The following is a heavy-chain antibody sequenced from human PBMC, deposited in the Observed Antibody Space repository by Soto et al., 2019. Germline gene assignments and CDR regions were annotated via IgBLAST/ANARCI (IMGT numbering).Heavy chain of an antibody. CDR1: GFSLSTSGVG. CDR3: ARRAGRRGPWHGGCFDF. J-gene: IGHJ4*02. Sequence: QITLKESGPTRVKPTQTLTLTCTFSGFSLSTSGVGVGWIRQPPGKVLERLAPIYWDGDKRYTPSLKSRLTITKDTSKNQVVLTMTNMDPVETATYYCARRAGRRGPWHGGCFDFWGQGALVTVSS. D-gene: IGHD3-10*01. CDR2: IYWDGDK. V-gene: IGHV2-5*02.